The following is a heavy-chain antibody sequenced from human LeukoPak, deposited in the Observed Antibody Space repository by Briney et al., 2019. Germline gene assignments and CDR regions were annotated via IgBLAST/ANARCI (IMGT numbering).Heavy chain of an antibody. CDR2: IRYDGSNK. J-gene: IGHJ3*02. V-gene: IGHV3-30*02. Sequence: PWGSLTLSCAASGFTFSSYGMHWVRQAPGKGLEWVAFIRYDGSNKYYADSVKGRFTISRDTSKNTLYLRMTSLRAEETAVYYCAKDDKIAARPCAFDIWGQGTMVTVSS. CDR3: AKDDKIAARPCAFDI. D-gene: IGHD6-6*01. CDR1: GFTFSSYG.